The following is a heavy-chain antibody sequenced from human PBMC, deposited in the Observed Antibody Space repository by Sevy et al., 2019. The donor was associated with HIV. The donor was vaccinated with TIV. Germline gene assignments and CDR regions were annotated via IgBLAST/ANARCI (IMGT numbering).Heavy chain of an antibody. CDR2: IDTAGDT. Sequence: GGSLRLSCAASGFTFSSYDMHWVRQATGKGLEWVSAIDTAGDTYYPGSVKGRFTISRENAKNSLYLQMNSLRAGDTAVYYCARGYCSSTSCPDYYYYGMDVWGQGTTVTVSS. V-gene: IGHV3-13*01. D-gene: IGHD2-2*01. CDR3: ARGYCSSTSCPDYYYYGMDV. J-gene: IGHJ6*02. CDR1: GFTFSSYD.